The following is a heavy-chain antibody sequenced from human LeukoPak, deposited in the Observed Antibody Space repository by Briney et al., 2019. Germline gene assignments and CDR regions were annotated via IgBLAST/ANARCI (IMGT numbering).Heavy chain of an antibody. D-gene: IGHD4-23*01. V-gene: IGHV4-59*08. CDR3: ASHPDYGGNSPVDY. CDR2: IYYSGST. J-gene: IGHJ4*02. CDR1: GGSISSYY. Sequence: SETLSLTCTVSGGSISSYYWSWIRQPPGKGLEWIGYIYYSGSTNYNPSLKSRVTISVDTSKNQFSLKLSSVTAADTAVYYCASHPDYGGNSPVDYWGQGTLVTVSS.